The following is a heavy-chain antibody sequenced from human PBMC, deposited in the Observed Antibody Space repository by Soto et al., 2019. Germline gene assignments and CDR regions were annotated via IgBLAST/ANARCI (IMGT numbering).Heavy chain of an antibody. D-gene: IGHD3-22*01. CDR3: ARYYYDSSGYYYYYYGMDV. Sequence: GGSLRLSCAASGFTFSSYWMSWVRQAPGKGLEWVANIKQDGSEKYYVDSVKGRFTISRDNAKNSLYLQMNSLRAEDTAVYYCARYYYDSSGYYYYYYGMDVWGQGTTVTV. CDR1: GFTFSSYW. CDR2: IKQDGSEK. J-gene: IGHJ6*02. V-gene: IGHV3-7*03.